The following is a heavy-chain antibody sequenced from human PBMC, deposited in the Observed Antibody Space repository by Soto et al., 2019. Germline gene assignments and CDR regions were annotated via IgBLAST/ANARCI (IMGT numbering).Heavy chain of an antibody. D-gene: IGHD3-22*01. CDR3: AKARVSWAYYYDSSGRYLDV. J-gene: IGHJ6*02. CDR1: GFTFSSYA. CDR2: ISGSGGST. V-gene: IGHV3-23*01. Sequence: GGSLILSCAASGFTFSSYAMSWVRQAPGKGLEWVSAISGSGGSTYYADSVKGRFTISRDNSKNTLYLQMNSLRAEDTAVYYCAKARVSWAYYYDSSGRYLDVWGQGTTVTVSS.